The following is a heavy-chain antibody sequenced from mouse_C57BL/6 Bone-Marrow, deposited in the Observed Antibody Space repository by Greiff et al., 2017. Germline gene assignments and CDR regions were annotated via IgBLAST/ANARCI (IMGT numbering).Heavy chain of an antibody. CDR1: GYAFSSSW. V-gene: IGHV1-82*01. Sequence: QVQLQQSGPELVKPGASVKISCKASGYAFSSSWLNWVKQRPGKGLEWIGRIYPGVGDTNYNGKFKGKATLTAYKSSSTAYMQLSSLTSEDSAVYVGARSGGYPLDYWGQGTTLTVSS. D-gene: IGHD1-1*02. CDR2: IYPGVGDT. J-gene: IGHJ2*01. CDR3: ARSGGYPLDY.